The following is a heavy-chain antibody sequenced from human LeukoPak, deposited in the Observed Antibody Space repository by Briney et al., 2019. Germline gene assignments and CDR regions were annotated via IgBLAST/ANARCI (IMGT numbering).Heavy chain of an antibody. D-gene: IGHD2-15*01. Sequence: SVKVSCKASGGTFSSYTISWVRQAPGQGLEWMGRIIPILGIANYAQKFQGRVTITADKSTSTAYMELSSLRSEDTAVYYCARGGVVGAYNGFDPWGQGTLVTVSS. CDR1: GGTFSSYT. CDR3: ARGGVVGAYNGFDP. CDR2: IIPILGIA. V-gene: IGHV1-69*02. J-gene: IGHJ5*02.